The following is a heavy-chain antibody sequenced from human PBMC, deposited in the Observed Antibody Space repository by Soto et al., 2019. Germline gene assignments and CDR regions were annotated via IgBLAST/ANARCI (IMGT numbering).Heavy chain of an antibody. Sequence: VGSLRLSCAASGFTFSSYSMNWVRQAPGKGLEWVSSISSSSSYIYYADSVKGRFTISRDNAKNSLYLQMNSLRAEDTAVYYCARDYLRWPLSHYYYGMDVWGQGTTVTVSS. D-gene: IGHD3-16*02. CDR2: ISSSSSYI. V-gene: IGHV3-21*01. J-gene: IGHJ6*02. CDR3: ARDYLRWPLSHYYYGMDV. CDR1: GFTFSSYS.